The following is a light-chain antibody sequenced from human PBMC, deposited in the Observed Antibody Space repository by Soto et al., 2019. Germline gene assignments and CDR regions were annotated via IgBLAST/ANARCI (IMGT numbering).Light chain of an antibody. J-gene: IGLJ1*01. CDR1: SSDVGSYNR. V-gene: IGLV2-18*02. CDR3: SSFTTSSTYV. CDR2: DVS. Sequence: QSVLTQPPSVSGSPGQSVAISCSGTSSDVGSYNRVSWYQQPPGTAPKLMIYDVSNRPSGVPDRFSGSKSGNTASLTISGLKAEDEADYYCSSFTTSSTYVLGTGTKVTVL.